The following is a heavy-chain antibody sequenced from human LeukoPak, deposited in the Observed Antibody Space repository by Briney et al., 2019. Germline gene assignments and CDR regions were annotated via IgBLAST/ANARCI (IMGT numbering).Heavy chain of an antibody. Sequence: ASVKVSCKASGDTFKSYGISWVRQAPGQGLEWMGRIIPIVDETDYTQKFQGRVTFTADKSTSTAYMELSGLTSEDTDVYYCAAALYIGQLLSAFDFWGQGTPVIVSS. D-gene: IGHD3-10*01. J-gene: IGHJ4*02. CDR2: IIPIVDET. V-gene: IGHV1-69*04. CDR3: AAALYIGQLLSAFDF. CDR1: GDTFKSYG.